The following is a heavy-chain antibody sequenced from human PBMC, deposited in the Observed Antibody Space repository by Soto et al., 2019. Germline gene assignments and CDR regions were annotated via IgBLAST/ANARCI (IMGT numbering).Heavy chain of an antibody. CDR2: IYYSGST. D-gene: IGHD5-18*01. CDR3: AGQIQLWLFDY. CDR1: GDSISSSSYY. V-gene: IGHV4-39*01. J-gene: IGHJ4*02. Sequence: SETLSLTCTVSGDSISSSSYYWGWIRQPPGKGLEWIGSIYYSGSTYYNPSLKSRVTISVDRSKNQFSLKLISVTAADTAVYYCAGQIQLWLFDYWGQGTLVTVSS.